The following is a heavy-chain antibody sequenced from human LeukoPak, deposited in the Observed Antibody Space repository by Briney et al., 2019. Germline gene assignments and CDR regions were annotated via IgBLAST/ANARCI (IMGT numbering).Heavy chain of an antibody. CDR1: GGTFSSYA. CDR3: ARAAQGYCSSTSCYGGGNWFNP. Sequence: SVKVSCKASGGTFSSYAISWVRQAPGQGLEWMGGIIPIFGTANYAQKFQGRVTITTDESTSTAYMELSSLRSEDTAVYYCARAAQGYCSSTSCYGGGNWFNPWGQGTLVTVSS. V-gene: IGHV1-69*05. J-gene: IGHJ5*02. CDR2: IIPIFGTA. D-gene: IGHD2-2*01.